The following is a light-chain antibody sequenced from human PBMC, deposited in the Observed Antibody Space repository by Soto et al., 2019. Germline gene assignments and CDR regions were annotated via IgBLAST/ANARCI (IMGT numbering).Light chain of an antibody. V-gene: IGKV3-11*01. CDR3: QQRSNWPPIT. Sequence: EIVLTQSPATLSLSPGERATLSCRASQSVSSYLAWYQQKPGQAPRLLIYDASNRATGIPARFSGSGSGTDFTLTISRLEPEGFAVYYCQQRSNWPPITFGQGTRLEIK. J-gene: IGKJ5*01. CDR2: DAS. CDR1: QSVSSY.